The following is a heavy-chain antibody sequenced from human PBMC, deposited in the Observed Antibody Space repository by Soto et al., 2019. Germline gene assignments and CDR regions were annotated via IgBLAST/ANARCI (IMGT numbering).Heavy chain of an antibody. V-gene: IGHV1-3*01. CDR2: INAGNGNT. CDR3: ASSYYGSGNPKDYYYGMDV. Sequence: QVQLVQSGAEVKKPGASVKVSCKASGYTFTYYAIHWVRQATGQRLEWMGWINAGNGNTKYSQKFQGRVTITRDTSASTAYMELSSLRSEDTAVYYCASSYYGSGNPKDYYYGMDVWGQGTTVTVSS. D-gene: IGHD3-10*01. J-gene: IGHJ6*02. CDR1: GYTFTYYA.